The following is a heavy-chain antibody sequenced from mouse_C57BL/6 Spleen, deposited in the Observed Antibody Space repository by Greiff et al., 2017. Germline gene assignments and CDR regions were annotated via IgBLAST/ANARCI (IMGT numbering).Heavy chain of an antibody. J-gene: IGHJ2*01. Sequence: VQLVESGEGLVKPGGSLKLSCAASGFTFSSYAMSWVRQTPEKRLECVAYISSGVDYIYYADTVKGRFTISSDNDRNTLYLQVSSMKSEDTAMYYCTREGDGYYDYWGQGTTLTVSS. CDR3: TREGDGYYDY. V-gene: IGHV5-9-1*02. CDR1: GFTFSSYA. CDR2: ISSGVDYI. D-gene: IGHD2-3*01.